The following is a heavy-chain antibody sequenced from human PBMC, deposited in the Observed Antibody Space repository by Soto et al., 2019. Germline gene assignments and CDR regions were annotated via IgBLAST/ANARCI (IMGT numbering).Heavy chain of an antibody. V-gene: IGHV3-30*18. J-gene: IGHJ4*02. D-gene: IGHD1-26*01. CDR3: AKISTVTYSGSYYTGDY. Sequence: PGGSLRLSCAASGFTFSSYGMHWVRQAPGKGLEWVAVISYDGSNKYYSDSVKGRFTISRDNSKNTLYLQMNSLRAEDTAVYYCAKISTVTYSGSYYTGDYWGQGTLVTVSS. CDR2: ISYDGSNK. CDR1: GFTFSSYG.